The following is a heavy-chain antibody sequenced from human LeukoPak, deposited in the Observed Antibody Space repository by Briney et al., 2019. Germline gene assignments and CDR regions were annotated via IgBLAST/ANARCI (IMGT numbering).Heavy chain of an antibody. D-gene: IGHD3-22*01. V-gene: IGHV3-30*04. CDR1: GFTFSSHA. J-gene: IGHJ4*02. CDR2: ISYDGSNK. CDR3: ARDYYDSSGYNLGY. Sequence: PGGSPRLSCAASGFTFSSHAMHWVRQAPGKGLEWVAVISYDGSNKYYADSVKGRFTISRDNSKNTLYLQMNSLRAEDTAVYYCARDYYDSSGYNLGYWGQGTLVTVSS.